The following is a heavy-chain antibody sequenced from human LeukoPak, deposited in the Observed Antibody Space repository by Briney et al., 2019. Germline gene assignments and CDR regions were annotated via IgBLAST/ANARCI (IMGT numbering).Heavy chain of an antibody. V-gene: IGHV3-30-3*01. J-gene: IGHJ4*02. CDR2: ISYDGSNK. Sequence: GRSLRLSCAASGFTFSSYAMHWVRQAPGKGLEWVAVISYDGSNKYYADSVKGRFTISRDNSKNTLYLQMNSLRAEDTAVYYCANGNYYDSSGYIALWGQGTLVTVSS. D-gene: IGHD3-22*01. CDR1: GFTFSSYA. CDR3: ANGNYYDSSGYIAL.